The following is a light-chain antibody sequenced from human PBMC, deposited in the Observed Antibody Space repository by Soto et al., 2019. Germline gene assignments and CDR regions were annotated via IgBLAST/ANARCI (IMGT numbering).Light chain of an antibody. CDR1: SSDVGGYNY. CDR2: EVS. V-gene: IGLV2-8*01. Sequence: QSVLTQPPSASGSPGQSLTISCTGTSSDVGGYNYVSWYQQHPGKAPKLMIYEVSKRPSGVPDRFSGSKSGNTASLTVSGLQAEDEADYYCSSYAGSNNLEVFGGGTKLTVL. J-gene: IGLJ2*01. CDR3: SSYAGSNNLEV.